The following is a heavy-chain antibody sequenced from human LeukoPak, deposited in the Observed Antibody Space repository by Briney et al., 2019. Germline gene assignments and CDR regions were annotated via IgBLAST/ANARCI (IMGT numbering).Heavy chain of an antibody. Sequence: GGSLRLSCAASGFTFSGYSLNWVRQAPGRGLEWVSYISTAGTTVYYANSPKGRFAISRDNAKNSLYCQMNSQRVEDSAVYYCAKGEVGATLFDWFDPWGQGTLVTVSS. J-gene: IGHJ5*02. V-gene: IGHV3-48*04. CDR3: AKGEVGATLFDWFDP. CDR2: ISTAGTTV. CDR1: GFTFSGYS. D-gene: IGHD1-26*01.